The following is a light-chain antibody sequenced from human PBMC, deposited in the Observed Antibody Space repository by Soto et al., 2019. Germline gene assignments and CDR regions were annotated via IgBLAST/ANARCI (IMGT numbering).Light chain of an antibody. CDR3: HYLGT. J-gene: IGKJ2*02. CDR1: QSVSSSY. Sequence: EIVLTQSPGTLSLSPGERATLSCRASQSVSSSYLAWYQQKPGQAPRLLIYGASSRATGIPDRFSGSWSGTDFTLTISRLEPEDFAVYYCHYLGTFGQGTKLEIK. CDR2: GAS. V-gene: IGKV3-20*01.